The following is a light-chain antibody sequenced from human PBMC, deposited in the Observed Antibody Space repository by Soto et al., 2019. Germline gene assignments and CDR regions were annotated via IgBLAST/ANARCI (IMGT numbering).Light chain of an antibody. Sequence: DIQMTQSPSTLSASVGDRVTITCRASQSISSYLNWYQQKPGKAPKLLIYAASSLQSGVPSRFSGSRSGTEFNLTIISMQPDDVATYYCQQYNSYSEAFGQGTKVDI. J-gene: IGKJ1*01. CDR2: AAS. CDR3: QQYNSYSEA. CDR1: QSISSY. V-gene: IGKV1-5*01.